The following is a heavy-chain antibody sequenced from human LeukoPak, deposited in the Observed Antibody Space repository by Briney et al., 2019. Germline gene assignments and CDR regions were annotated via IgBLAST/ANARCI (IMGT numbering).Heavy chain of an antibody. CDR3: AKSDCGGDCHLLDY. CDR2: FGGSGGTI. J-gene: IGHJ4*02. CDR1: GFTFSTYA. V-gene: IGHV3-23*01. Sequence: GGSLKLSCAASGFTFSTYAMSWVRQAPGKGLEWVSHFGGSGGTIYYADSVKGRFTISRDNSKNTLYLQMNSLRAEDTAVYYCAKSDCGGDCHLLDYWGQGTLVTVSS. D-gene: IGHD2-21*02.